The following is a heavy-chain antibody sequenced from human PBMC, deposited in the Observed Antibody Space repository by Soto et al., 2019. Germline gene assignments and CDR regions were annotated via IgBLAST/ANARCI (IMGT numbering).Heavy chain of an antibody. J-gene: IGHJ1*01. CDR1: GFTFSSYA. Sequence: GGSLRLSCAASGFTFSSYAMSWVRQAPGKGLEWVSAISGSGGITYYADSVKGRFTISRDNSKNTLYLQMNSLRAEDTAVYYCARPGTPNFLLEHLSSWGQGPLFPGPS. D-gene: IGHD1-1*01. V-gene: IGHV3-23*01. CDR2: ISGSGGIT. CDR3: ARPGTPNFLLEHLSS.